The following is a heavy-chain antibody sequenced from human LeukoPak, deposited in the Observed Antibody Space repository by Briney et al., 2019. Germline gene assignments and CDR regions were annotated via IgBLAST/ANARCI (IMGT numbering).Heavy chain of an antibody. D-gene: IGHD3-22*01. Sequence: GGSLRLSCAASGFTFSNAWMSWVRQAPGKGLEWVGRIKSKTDGGTTDYAAPVKGRFTISRDDSKNTLYLQTNSLKTEDTAVYYCTTDWGMEYYYDSSRNDAFDIWGQGTMVTVSS. CDR1: GFTFSNAW. CDR3: TTDWGMEYYYDSSRNDAFDI. CDR2: IKSKTDGGTT. V-gene: IGHV3-15*01. J-gene: IGHJ3*02.